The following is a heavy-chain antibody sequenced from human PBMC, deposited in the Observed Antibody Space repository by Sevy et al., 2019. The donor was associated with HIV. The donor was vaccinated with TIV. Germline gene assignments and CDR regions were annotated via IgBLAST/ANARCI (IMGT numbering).Heavy chain of an antibody. CDR1: GFIFSTYS. D-gene: IGHD6-13*01. J-gene: IGHJ4*02. Sequence: GGSLRLSCAASGFIFSTYSMHWVRQAPGKGLEWVAAISYDGNNKYYADSVKGRFTISRDNPKNTLFLQVNSLGPEDMAVYYCARAYSSWFGTVHYWGQGTLVTVSS. CDR3: ARAYSSWFGTVHY. V-gene: IGHV3-30-3*01. CDR2: ISYDGNNK.